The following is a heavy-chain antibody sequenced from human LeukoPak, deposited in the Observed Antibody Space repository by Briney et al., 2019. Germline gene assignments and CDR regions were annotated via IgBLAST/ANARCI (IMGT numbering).Heavy chain of an antibody. CDR2: IYPGDSDT. D-gene: IGHD6-13*01. Sequence: GESLKISCKGSGYSFTSYWIGWVRQMPGKGLEWMGIIYPGDSDTRYSPPLQGQVTISADRSISTAYLQWSSLKASDTAMYYCARQGAQKRGSVHPFIAAAGGLLYYFDYWGQGTLVTVSS. CDR3: ARQGAQKRGSVHPFIAAAGGLLYYFDY. J-gene: IGHJ4*02. CDR1: GYSFTSYW. V-gene: IGHV5-51*01.